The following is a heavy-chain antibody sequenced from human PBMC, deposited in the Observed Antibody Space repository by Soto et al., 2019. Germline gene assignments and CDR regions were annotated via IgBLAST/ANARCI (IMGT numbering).Heavy chain of an antibody. Sequence: PGESLKISCNGSGYSFTSYWISWVRQMPGKGLEWMGRIDPSDSYTNYSPSFQGHVTISADKSISTAYLQWSSLKASDTAMYYCARLGQGYCSGGSCYSSWGQGTLVTVSS. CDR1: GYSFTSYW. CDR3: ARLGQGYCSGGSCYSS. V-gene: IGHV5-10-1*01. CDR2: IDPSDSYT. D-gene: IGHD2-15*01. J-gene: IGHJ5*02.